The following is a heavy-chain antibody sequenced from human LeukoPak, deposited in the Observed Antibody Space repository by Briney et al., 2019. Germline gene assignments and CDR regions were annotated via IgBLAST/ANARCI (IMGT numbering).Heavy chain of an antibody. Sequence: ASVKVSCKASGYTFTSYYMHWVRQAPGQGLEWMGKINPSDGSTRYAQKFQGGVTMTRDMSTSTVYMELSSLRSEDTAVYYCASSFYDLLVYFDYWGQGTLVTVSS. D-gene: IGHD5/OR15-5a*01. CDR3: ASSFYDLLVYFDY. J-gene: IGHJ4*02. CDR1: GYTFTSYY. V-gene: IGHV1-46*01. CDR2: INPSDGST.